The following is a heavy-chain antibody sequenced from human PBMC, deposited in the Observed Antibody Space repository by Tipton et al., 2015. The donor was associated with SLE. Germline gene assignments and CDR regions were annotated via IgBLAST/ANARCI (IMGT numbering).Heavy chain of an antibody. J-gene: IGHJ3*02. CDR3: ARGRDITMIVVVANDAFDI. Sequence: TLSLTCTVSGGSISSGGYYWSWIRQHPGKGLEWIGYIYYSGSTYYNPSLKSRVTISVDTSKNQFSLKLSSVTAADTAVYYCARGRDITMIVVVANDAFDIWGQGTMVTVSS. CDR2: IYYSGST. CDR1: GGSISSGGYY. V-gene: IGHV4-31*03. D-gene: IGHD3-22*01.